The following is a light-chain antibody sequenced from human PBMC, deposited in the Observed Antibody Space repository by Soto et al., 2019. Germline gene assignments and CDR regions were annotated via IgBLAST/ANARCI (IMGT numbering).Light chain of an antibody. J-gene: IGKJ1*01. CDR2: KAS. CDR1: QGIDSS. V-gene: IGKV1-5*03. Sequence: ILLTQSPSSLSASVGDRVTITCRASQGIDSSFAWYQQKPGKAPKLLIYKASTLKSGVPSRFSGSGSGTEFTLTISSLQPDDFAPYYCQQYNSYSGPFGQGTK. CDR3: QQYNSYSGP.